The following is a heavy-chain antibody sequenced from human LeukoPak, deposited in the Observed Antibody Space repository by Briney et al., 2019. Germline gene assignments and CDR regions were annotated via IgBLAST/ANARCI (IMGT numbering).Heavy chain of an antibody. CDR1: GGSISSYY. V-gene: IGHV4-59*01. CDR3: AREEALGSGSFDY. J-gene: IGHJ4*02. CDR2: IYYSGST. D-gene: IGHD1-26*01. Sequence: PSETLSVTCTVSGGSISSYYWSWIRQPPRKGLEWIGYIYYSGSTNYNPSLKSRVTISVDTSKNQFSLKLSSVTAADTAVYYCAREEALGSGSFDYWGQGTLVTVSS.